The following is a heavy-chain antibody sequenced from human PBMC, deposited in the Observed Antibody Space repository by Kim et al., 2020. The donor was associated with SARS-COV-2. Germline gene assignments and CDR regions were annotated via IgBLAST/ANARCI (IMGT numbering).Heavy chain of an antibody. CDR2: ISYDGSNK. D-gene: IGHD5-12*01. CDR1: GFTFSSYG. CDR3: ARDKSDYDTPGEDWYFDL. J-gene: IGHJ2*01. Sequence: GGSLRLSCAASGFTFSSYGMHWVRQAPGKGLEWVAVISYDGSNKYYADSVKGRFTISRDNSKNTLYLQMNSLRAEDTAVYYCARDKSDYDTPGEDWYFDL. V-gene: IGHV3-33*05.